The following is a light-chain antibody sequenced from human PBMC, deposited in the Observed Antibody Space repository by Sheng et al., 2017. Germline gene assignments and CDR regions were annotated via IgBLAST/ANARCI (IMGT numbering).Light chain of an antibody. J-gene: IGKJ1*01. CDR3: QHYDGSPLT. CDR2: DAS. CDR1: QSITGRY. V-gene: IGKV3D-20*01. Sequence: EIVLTQSPSTLSLSPGERATLSCGASQSITGRYLAWYQQKPGLAPRLLIRDASTRATGIPDRFSGSGSGTDFTLTISRLEPEDFAVYYCQHYDGSPLTFGQGTKVEIK.